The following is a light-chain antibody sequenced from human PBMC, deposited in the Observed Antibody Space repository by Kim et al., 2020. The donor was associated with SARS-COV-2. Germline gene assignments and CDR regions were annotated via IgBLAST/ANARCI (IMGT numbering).Light chain of an antibody. CDR1: QSVGSSL. CDR3: QQYVSSPYS. Sequence: EIVLTQSPGTLSLSPGERATLSCRASQSVGSSLLAWYQQKPGQAPRLLIYEAFKRVAGIPDRFSGSGSGTDFTLTISRPEPEDFAMYYCQQYVSSPYSFGQGTKLEI. V-gene: IGKV3-20*01. J-gene: IGKJ2*03. CDR2: EAF.